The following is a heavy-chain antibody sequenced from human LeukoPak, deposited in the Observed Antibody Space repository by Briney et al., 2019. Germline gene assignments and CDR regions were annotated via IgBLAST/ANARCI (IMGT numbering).Heavy chain of an antibody. CDR2: IKQDGSEK. CDR1: GFTFSSYW. Sequence: GGSLRLSCAPSGFTFSSYWMSWVRQAPGKGLEWVANIKQDGSEKYYEDSVKGRFTISRDNAQNSLYLQMNSLRAEDTAVYYCARDYRGGTWFDPWGQGTLVTVSS. V-gene: IGHV3-7*01. D-gene: IGHD3-16*01. J-gene: IGHJ5*02. CDR3: ARDYRGGTWFDP.